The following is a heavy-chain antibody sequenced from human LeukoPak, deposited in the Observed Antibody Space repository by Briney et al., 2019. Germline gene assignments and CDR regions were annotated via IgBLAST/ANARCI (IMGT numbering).Heavy chain of an antibody. V-gene: IGHV4-34*01. CDR2: INHSGST. D-gene: IGHD1-14*01. Sequence: SETLSLTCAVYGGSFSGYYWSWIRQPPGKGLEWIGEINHSGSTNYNPSLKSRVTISVDTSKNQFSLKLSSVTAADTAVYYCARQSFSGIYYYYYMDVWGKGTTVTVSS. CDR1: GGSFSGYY. CDR3: ARQSFSGIYYYYYMDV. J-gene: IGHJ6*03.